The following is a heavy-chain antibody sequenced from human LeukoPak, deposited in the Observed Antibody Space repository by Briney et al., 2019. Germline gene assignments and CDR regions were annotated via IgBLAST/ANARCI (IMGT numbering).Heavy chain of an antibody. CDR3: ARPLESYYYMDV. V-gene: IGHV3-48*04. CDR2: ISSKNVI. D-gene: IGHD3-3*01. CDR1: GFTFSRYS. J-gene: IGHJ6*03. Sequence: GGSLRLSCAASGFTFSRYSMNWVRQAPGKGLEWVSYISSKNVIYYADSVKGRYTISRDNAKNSLYLQMNSLRAEDTAVYYCARPLESYYYMDVWGKGTTVTVSS.